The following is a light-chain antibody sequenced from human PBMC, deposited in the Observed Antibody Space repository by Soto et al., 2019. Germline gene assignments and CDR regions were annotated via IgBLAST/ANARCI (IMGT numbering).Light chain of an antibody. V-gene: IGLV2-14*03. J-gene: IGLJ3*02. CDR2: DVT. CDR1: SSDVGGYNY. Sequence: QSALTQPASVSGSPGQSITISCTGTSSDVGGYNYVSWYQQHPGKAPKLMIYDVTNRPTGVSNRFSVSKSVNTSSLTISGLQAEDEADYYFSSYTSSSTVVFGGGTKVTVL. CDR3: SSYTSSSTVV.